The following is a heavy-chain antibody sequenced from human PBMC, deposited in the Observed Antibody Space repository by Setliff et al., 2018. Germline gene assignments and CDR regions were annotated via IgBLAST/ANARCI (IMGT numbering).Heavy chain of an antibody. CDR2: ISYDGSNK. V-gene: IGHV3-30*04. J-gene: IGHJ5*02. D-gene: IGHD1-1*01. CDR1: GFTFSRYA. Sequence: SLRLSCAASGFTFSRYAMHWVRQAPGKGLEWVAIISYDGSNKYYADSVKGRFTISRDNSKNTLYLQMNSLRAEDTAVYYCARVREANWNPWANWFDPWGQGTLVTVSS. CDR3: ARVREANWNPWANWFDP.